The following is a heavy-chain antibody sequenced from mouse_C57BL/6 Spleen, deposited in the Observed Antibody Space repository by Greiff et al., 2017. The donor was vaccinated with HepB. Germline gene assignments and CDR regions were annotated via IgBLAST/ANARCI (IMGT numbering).Heavy chain of an antibody. V-gene: IGHV1-66*01. J-gene: IGHJ1*03. D-gene: IGHD1-1*01. CDR3: ARAYGSSYWYFDV. Sequence: QVQLQQSGPELVKPGASVKISCKASGYSFTSYYIHWVKQRPGQGLEWIGWIYPGSGNTKYNEKFKGKATLTADTSSSTAYMQLSSLTYEDSAVYYCARAYGSSYWYFDVWGTGTTVTVSS. CDR2: IYPGSGNT. CDR1: GYSFTSYY.